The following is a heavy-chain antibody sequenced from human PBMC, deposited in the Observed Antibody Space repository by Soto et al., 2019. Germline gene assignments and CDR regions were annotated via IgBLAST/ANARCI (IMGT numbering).Heavy chain of an antibody. D-gene: IGHD2-21*01. V-gene: IGHV4-39*01. Sequence: SETLSLTCTVSGGSVSSSYYYWGWIRQPPGKGLEWIGSMYSSGNTYYNPSLKSRVTISIDTSKNQFSLKLASGAAADTAVFFCARVPVIGGRLGPFDIWGQGTRVTVS. CDR2: MYSSGNT. J-gene: IGHJ3*02. CDR3: ARVPVIGGRLGPFDI. CDR1: GGSVSSSYYY.